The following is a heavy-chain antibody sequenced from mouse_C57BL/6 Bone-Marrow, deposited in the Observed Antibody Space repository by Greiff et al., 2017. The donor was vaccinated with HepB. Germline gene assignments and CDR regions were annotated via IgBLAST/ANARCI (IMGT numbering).Heavy chain of an antibody. J-gene: IGHJ2*01. Sequence: QVQLQQPGAELVKPGASVKMSCKASGYTFTSYWITWVKQRPGQGLEWIGDIYPGSGSTNYNEKFKSKATLTVDTSSRTAYMQLSSLTSEDSAVYYCARSSLLRLRYGYWGQGTTLTVSS. V-gene: IGHV1-55*01. CDR1: GYTFTSYW. CDR3: ARSSLLRLRYGY. CDR2: IYPGSGST. D-gene: IGHD1-1*01.